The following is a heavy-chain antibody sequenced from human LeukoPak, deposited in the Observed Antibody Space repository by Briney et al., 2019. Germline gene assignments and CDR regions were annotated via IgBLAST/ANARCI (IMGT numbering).Heavy chain of an antibody. CDR1: GFTLSLDR. Sequence: GGSLRLSCAASGFTLSLDRVNWVRQAPGKGLEWVSDISGTSSTIYSADSVKGRFTISRDNAGNSLYLQMNSLRVEDTAVYYCARDCNGGTCYPIRRFDPWGQGTLVTVSS. D-gene: IGHD2-15*01. CDR3: ARDCNGGTCYPIRRFDP. CDR2: ISGTSSTI. J-gene: IGHJ5*02. V-gene: IGHV3-48*04.